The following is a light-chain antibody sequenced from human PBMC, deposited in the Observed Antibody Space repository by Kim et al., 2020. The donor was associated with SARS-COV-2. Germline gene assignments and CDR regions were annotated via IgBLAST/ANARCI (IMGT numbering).Light chain of an antibody. J-gene: IGLJ3*02. V-gene: IGLV6-57*03. CDR1: SGSIASNY. CDR2: EDN. Sequence: TVSISCTRSSGSIASNYGQWYQQRPGSAPSTVIYEDNHRPSGVPARFSGSIDSSSNSASLTISGLRTEDEADYYCQSYDSSTPCVFGGGTQLTVL. CDR3: QSYDSSTPCV.